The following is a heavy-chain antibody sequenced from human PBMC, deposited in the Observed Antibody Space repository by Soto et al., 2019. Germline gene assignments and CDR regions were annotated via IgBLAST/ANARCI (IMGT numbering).Heavy chain of an antibody. D-gene: IGHD4-17*01. CDR3: ARLDYGDSAFDS. CDR2: IFYTGST. V-gene: IGHV4-31*03. J-gene: IGHJ4*02. CDR1: GGSINSASYH. Sequence: LSLTCSVSGGSINSASYHWSWLRQHPGKGLEFIGYIFYTGSTYYNPSLETRVTISVDTSKNHVSLRLNAVTAADTAVYYCARLDYGDSAFDSWDRGTLVTVSS.